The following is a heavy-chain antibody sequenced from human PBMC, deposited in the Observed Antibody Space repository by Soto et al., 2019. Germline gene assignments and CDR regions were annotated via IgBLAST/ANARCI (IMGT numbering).Heavy chain of an antibody. CDR2: ISSSGKRT. J-gene: IGHJ4*02. D-gene: IGHD4-17*01. CDR1: GFTFSTSA. CDR3: AKAGYGDNPRPVLY. Sequence: EVQLLESGGGSVQPGGSLRLSCGASGFTFSTSAMSWVRQAPGKGLERVSSISSSGKRTYYADSVKGRFTISRDNSKNTVYVQVNGLTVEDTAIYYCAKAGYGDNPRPVLYWGQGTLVTVSS. V-gene: IGHV3-23*01.